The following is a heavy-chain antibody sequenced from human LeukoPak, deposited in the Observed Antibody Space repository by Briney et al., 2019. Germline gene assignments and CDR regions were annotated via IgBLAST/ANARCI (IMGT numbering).Heavy chain of an antibody. V-gene: IGHV4-39*07. CDR3: ARGHLRYAMVLYMDV. CDR2: IYYSGST. J-gene: IGHJ6*03. Sequence: SETLSLTCTVSGGSISSSSYYWGWIRQPPGKGLEWIGSIYYSGSTNYNPSLKSRVTISVDTSKNQFSLKLSSVTAADTAVYYCARGHLRYAMVLYMDVWGKGTTVTVSS. CDR1: GGSISSSSYY. D-gene: IGHD2-8*01.